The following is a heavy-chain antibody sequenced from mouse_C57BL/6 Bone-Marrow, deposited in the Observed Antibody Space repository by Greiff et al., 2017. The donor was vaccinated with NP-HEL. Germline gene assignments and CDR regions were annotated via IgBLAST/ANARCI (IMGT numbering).Heavy chain of an antibody. CDR2: INPNYGTT. V-gene: IGHV1-39*01. Sequence: EVKLMESGPELVKPGASVKISCKASGYSFTDYNMNWVKQSNGKSLEWIGVINPNYGTTSYNQKFKGKATLTVDQSSSTAYMQLNSLTSEDSAVYYCAREVAYSNYRYYFDYWGQGTTLTVSS. D-gene: IGHD2-5*01. CDR1: GYSFTDYN. J-gene: IGHJ2*01. CDR3: AREVAYSNYRYYFDY.